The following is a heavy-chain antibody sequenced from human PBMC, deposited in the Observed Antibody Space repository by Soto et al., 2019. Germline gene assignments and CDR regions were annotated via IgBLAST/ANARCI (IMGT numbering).Heavy chain of an antibody. V-gene: IGHV1-46*01. CDR2: INPSGGST. J-gene: IGHJ4*02. CDR3: ARWLRAAAVTDY. D-gene: IGHD6-13*01. CDR1: GYTFTSYY. Sequence: GASVKVSCKASGYTFTSYYMHWVRQAPGQGPEWMGIINPSGGSTSYAQKFQGRVTMTRDTSTSTVYMELSSLRSEDTAVYYCARWLRAAAVTDYWGQGTLVTVSS.